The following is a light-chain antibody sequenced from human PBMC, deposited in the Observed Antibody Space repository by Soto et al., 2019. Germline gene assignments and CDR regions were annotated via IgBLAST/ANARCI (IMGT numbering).Light chain of an antibody. J-gene: IGKJ1*01. CDR1: QSISSPY. CDR2: GAS. CDR3: QQYDSRT. Sequence: EIVLTQSPGTLSLSPGERATLSCRASQSISSPYLAWYQQKPGQAPRLLIDGASSRATGVPDRFSGSGSGTDFTLTISRLEPEDFAVYYCQQYDSRTFGQGTKVDIK. V-gene: IGKV3-20*01.